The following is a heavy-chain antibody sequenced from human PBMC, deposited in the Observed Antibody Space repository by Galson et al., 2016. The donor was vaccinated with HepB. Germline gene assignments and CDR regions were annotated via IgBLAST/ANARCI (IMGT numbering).Heavy chain of an antibody. CDR2: INSDGSST. Sequence: SLRLSCAASGFTFSSYWMHWVRQAPGKGLVWVSRINSDGSSTSYADSVKGRFTISRDNAKNTLYLQMNSLRAEDTAVYYRARRMATITSFDYWGQGTLVTVSS. D-gene: IGHD5-24*01. CDR1: GFTFSSYW. J-gene: IGHJ4*02. CDR3: ARRMATITSFDY. V-gene: IGHV3-74*01.